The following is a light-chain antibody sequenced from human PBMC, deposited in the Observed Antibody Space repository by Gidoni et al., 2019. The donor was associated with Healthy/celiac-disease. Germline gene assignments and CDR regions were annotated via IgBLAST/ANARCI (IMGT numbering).Light chain of an antibody. J-gene: IGKJ2*03. Sequence: EIVLTQSPAPLSLSPGERATLSCRASQSVSSYLAWYQQKPGQAPRLLIYDASNRATGIPARFSGSGSGTDFTLTISSLEPEDFAVYYCQQRSNWLSASFGQGTKLEIK. CDR2: DAS. CDR3: QQRSNWLSAS. CDR1: QSVSSY. V-gene: IGKV3-11*01.